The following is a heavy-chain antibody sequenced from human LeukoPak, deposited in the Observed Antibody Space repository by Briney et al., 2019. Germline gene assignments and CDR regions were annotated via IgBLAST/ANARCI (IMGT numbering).Heavy chain of an antibody. V-gene: IGHV3-23*01. CDR3: AKVGYCSSTSCYHWVEYYYGMDV. J-gene: IGHJ6*02. Sequence: PGGSLGLSCAASGFTFSSYAMSWVRQAPGKGLEWVSAISGSGGSTYYADSVKGRFTISRDNSKNTLYLQMNSLRAEDTAVYYCAKVGYCSSTSCYHWVEYYYGMDVWGQGTTVTVSS. CDR2: ISGSGGST. D-gene: IGHD2-2*01. CDR1: GFTFSSYA.